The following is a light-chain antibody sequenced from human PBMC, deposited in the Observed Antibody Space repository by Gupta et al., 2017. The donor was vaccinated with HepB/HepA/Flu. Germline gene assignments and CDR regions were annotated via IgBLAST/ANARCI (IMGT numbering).Light chain of an antibody. CDR1: SSNIGNDN. Sequence: QPVLTQPPSASGTPGHSVTISCYGSSSNIGNDNPYWYHQPPGTAPKLLIYNDNQRPSGVPDRFSGSKSGTTAALAISGLLSEDEADYYCVGWDDSLSGYVFGAGTKVTVL. V-gene: IGLV1-47*02. CDR2: NDN. J-gene: IGLJ1*01. CDR3: VGWDDSLSGYV.